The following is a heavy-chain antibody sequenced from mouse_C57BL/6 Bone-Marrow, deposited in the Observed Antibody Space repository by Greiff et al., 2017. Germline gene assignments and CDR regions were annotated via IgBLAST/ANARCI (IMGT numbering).Heavy chain of an antibody. J-gene: IGHJ3*01. CDR2: SDPENGDT. Sequence: VQLQQSGAELVRPGASVKLSCTASGFNIKNDYMHWVKQRPEQGLEWIGWSDPENGDTEYASKFQGKATITADTSSNTAYLQLSSLTSEDTAVYYCTTFRQLRLGFAYWGQGTLVTVSA. CDR1: GFNIKNDY. V-gene: IGHV14-4*01. CDR3: TTFRQLRLGFAY. D-gene: IGHD3-2*02.